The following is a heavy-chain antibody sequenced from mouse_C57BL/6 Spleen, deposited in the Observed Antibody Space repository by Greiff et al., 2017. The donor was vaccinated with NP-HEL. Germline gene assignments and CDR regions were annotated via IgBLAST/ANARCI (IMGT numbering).Heavy chain of an antibody. V-gene: IGHV1-52*01. CDR2: IDPSDSET. CDR3: ARDGYYAYWYFDV. D-gene: IGHD2-3*01. J-gene: IGHJ1*03. Sequence: QVQLQQPGAELVRPGSSVKLSCKASGYTFTSYWMHWVKQRPIQGLEWIGNIDPSDSETHYNQKFKDKATLTVDKSSSTAYMQLSSLTSEDSAVYYCARDGYYAYWYFDVWGTGTTVTVSS. CDR1: GYTFTSYW.